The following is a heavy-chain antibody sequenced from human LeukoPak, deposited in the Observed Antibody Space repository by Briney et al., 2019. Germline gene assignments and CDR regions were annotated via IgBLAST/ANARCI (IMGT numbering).Heavy chain of an antibody. V-gene: IGHV3-23*01. CDR1: GFTFSTYA. D-gene: IGHD4-17*01. Sequence: PGGSLRLSCAASGFTFSTYAMCWVRQAPGKGLEWVSAISGSGGSAYYADSVKGRFTISRDNSKNKLYLQMNSLRAEGTAVYYCAKDRGTVTPYYGMDVWGQGTTVTVSS. CDR3: AKDRGTVTPYYGMDV. CDR2: ISGSGGSA. J-gene: IGHJ6*02.